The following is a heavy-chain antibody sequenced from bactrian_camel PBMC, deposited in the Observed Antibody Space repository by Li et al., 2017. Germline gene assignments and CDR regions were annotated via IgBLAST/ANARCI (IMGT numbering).Heavy chain of an antibody. CDR3: AALGGHWSCNY. D-gene: IGHD3*01. CDR2: MGSITGT. J-gene: IGHJ4*01. V-gene: IGHV3S53*01. CDR1: SYIFDKCG. Sequence: HVQLVESGGGSVQAGESLTLSCVASSYIFDKCGMSWYRQAPGKGRELVAGMGSITGTTYADSVKGRFTISQDNAKNKGYLLMNNLKTEDTAVYSCAALGGHWSCNYYGQGTQVTVS.